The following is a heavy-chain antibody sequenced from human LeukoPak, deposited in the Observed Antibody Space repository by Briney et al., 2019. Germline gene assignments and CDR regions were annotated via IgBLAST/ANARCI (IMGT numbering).Heavy chain of an antibody. CDR1: GGSISSSSYY. CDR3: ARGLASSSWYSLTYYYYYYGMDV. V-gene: IGHV4-39*07. CDR2: INHSGST. D-gene: IGHD6-13*01. Sequence: SETLSLTCTVSGGSISSSSYYWGWIRQPPGKGLEWIGEINHSGSTNYNPSLKSRVTISVDTSKNQFSLKLSSVTAADTAVYYCARGLASSSWYSLTYYYYYYGMDVWGQGTTVTVSS. J-gene: IGHJ6*02.